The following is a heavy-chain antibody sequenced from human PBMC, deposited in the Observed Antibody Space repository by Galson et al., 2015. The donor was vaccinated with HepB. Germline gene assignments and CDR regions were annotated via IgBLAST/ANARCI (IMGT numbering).Heavy chain of an antibody. CDR3: ARQQGSARGLFDY. Sequence: LSLTCTVSGGFITDSSYFWDWIRQPPGKGLEWIGSIYHSGSTYYNPSLKSRVTISVDTSKNQFSLNLNSLTAADTAVFYCARQQGSARGLFDYWGQGILVTVSP. CDR2: IYHSGST. V-gene: IGHV4-39*07. CDR1: GGFITDSSYF. J-gene: IGHJ4*02. D-gene: IGHD3-10*01.